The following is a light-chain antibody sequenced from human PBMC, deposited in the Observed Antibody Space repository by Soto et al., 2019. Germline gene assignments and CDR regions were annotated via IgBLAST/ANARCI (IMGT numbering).Light chain of an antibody. Sequence: DIQLTQSPSFLSASVGDRVTITCRASQGISSYLAWYQQKPGKAPKLLIYGASTLQSGVQSRFSGSGSGTEFTLTISSLQPEDFATYYCQQLNSYPPTFGPGTKVDIK. CDR3: QQLNSYPPT. V-gene: IGKV1-9*01. CDR2: GAS. J-gene: IGKJ3*01. CDR1: QGISSY.